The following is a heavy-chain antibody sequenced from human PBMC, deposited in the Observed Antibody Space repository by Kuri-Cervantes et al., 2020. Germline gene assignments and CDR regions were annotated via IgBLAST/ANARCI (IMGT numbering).Heavy chain of an antibody. CDR2: ISSSGSTI. J-gene: IGHJ6*02. CDR1: GFTLSDYY. D-gene: IGHD1-26*01. CDR3: ARDAGATGYYYYGMDV. Sequence: GGSLRLSCAASGFTLSDYYMSWIRQAPGKGLEWVSYISSSGSTIYYADSVKGRFTISRDNAKNSLYLQMNSLRAEDTAVYYCARDAGATGYYYYGMDVWGQGTTVTVSS. V-gene: IGHV3-11*01.